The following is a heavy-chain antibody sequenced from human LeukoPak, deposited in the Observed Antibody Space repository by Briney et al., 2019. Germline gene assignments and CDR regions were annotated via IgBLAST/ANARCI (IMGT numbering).Heavy chain of an antibody. CDR3: ARLHRTTLSSLAPRSWFDP. Sequence: GGSLRLSCAASGFTFSDYSMNWVRQAPGKGLDRVPSISSTSTYILYADSVKGRFTISRDNARNSLYLQMNSLRAEDTAVYYCARLHRTTLSSLAPRSWFDPWGQGTLVTVSS. CDR2: ISSTSTYI. J-gene: IGHJ5*02. D-gene: IGHD6-6*01. CDR1: GFTFSDYS. V-gene: IGHV3-21*01.